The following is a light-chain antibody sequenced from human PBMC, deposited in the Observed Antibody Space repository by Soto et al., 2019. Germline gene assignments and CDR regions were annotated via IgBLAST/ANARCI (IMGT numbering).Light chain of an antibody. CDR3: CSYAGSRGVV. V-gene: IGLV2-23*01. J-gene: IGLJ2*01. CDR2: EGS. CDR1: SSDVGSYNL. Sequence: QSALTQPASVSGSPGQSITISCTGTSSDVGSYNLVSWYQQHPGKAPKHMIYEGSKRPSGVSNRFSGSKSGNTASLTISGLQAEDEADYYCCSYAGSRGVVFGGGTKLTVL.